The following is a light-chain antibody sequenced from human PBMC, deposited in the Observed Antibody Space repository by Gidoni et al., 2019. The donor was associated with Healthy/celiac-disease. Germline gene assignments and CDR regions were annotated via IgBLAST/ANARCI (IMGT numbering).Light chain of an antibody. CDR1: QSVLYSSNNKNY. V-gene: IGKV4-1*01. CDR3: QQYYSTPLT. Sequence: DIVMTQSPDSLAVSLVERATINCKSSQSVLYSSNNKNYLAWYQQKPGQPPKLLIYWASTRESGVPDRFSGSGSGTDFTLTISSLQAEDVAVYYCQQYYSTPLTFGGGTKAEIK. CDR2: WAS. J-gene: IGKJ4*01.